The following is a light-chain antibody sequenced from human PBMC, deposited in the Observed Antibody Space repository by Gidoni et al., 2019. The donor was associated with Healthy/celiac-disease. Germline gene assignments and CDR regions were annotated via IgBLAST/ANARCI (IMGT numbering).Light chain of an antibody. CDR3: QQYHSYSPWT. J-gene: IGKJ1*01. CDR2: NAS. CDR1: QSIISW. Sequence: DSQVNQAPSTLSASGGDRVTITCRASQSIISWLSWYQQKPGKAPKLLIYNASRLESGVPSTFSGSGSGTEFTLPISSLQPDDFATSYCQQYHSYSPWTFGQGTKVEIK. V-gene: IGKV1-5*03.